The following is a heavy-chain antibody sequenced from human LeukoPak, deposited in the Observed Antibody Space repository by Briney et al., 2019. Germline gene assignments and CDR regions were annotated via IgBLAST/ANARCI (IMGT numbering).Heavy chain of an antibody. J-gene: IGHJ4*02. Sequence: SETLSLTCAVYGGSFRGYYWSWIRQPPGKGLEWIGEINHSGSTNYNPSLKSRVTISVDTSKNQFSLKLSSVTAADTAVYYCARGGLRYFDWLHYFDYWGQGTLVTVSS. D-gene: IGHD3-9*01. V-gene: IGHV4-34*01. CDR2: INHSGST. CDR1: GGSFRGYY. CDR3: ARGGLRYFDWLHYFDY.